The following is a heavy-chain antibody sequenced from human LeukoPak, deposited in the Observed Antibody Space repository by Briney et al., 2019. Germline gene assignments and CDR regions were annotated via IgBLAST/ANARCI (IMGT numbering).Heavy chain of an antibody. J-gene: IGHJ4*02. CDR2: ISDRDGRT. CDR1: GFTFSSYG. Sequence: GRSLRLSCAASGFTFSSYGMHWVRQAPGKGLEWVSGISDRDGRTYYADSVKGRFTISRDISKSTLYLEMSSLRAEDTAAYFCAKRWSGNSGTFDFWGQGTLVTVSS. V-gene: IGHV3-23*01. CDR3: AKRWSGNSGTFDF. D-gene: IGHD1-26*01.